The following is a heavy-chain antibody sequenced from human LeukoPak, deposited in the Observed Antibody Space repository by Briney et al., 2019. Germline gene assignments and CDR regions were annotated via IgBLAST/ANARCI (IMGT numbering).Heavy chain of an antibody. Sequence: ASVKVSCKASGHTFTSYDINWVRQATGQGLEWMGWMNPNSGNTGYAQKFQGRVTMTRNTSISTAYMELSSLRSEDTAVYYCARDLGESGLLDYWGQGTLVTVSS. CDR1: GHTFTSYD. CDR3: ARDLGESGLLDY. V-gene: IGHV1-8*01. J-gene: IGHJ4*02. D-gene: IGHD3-16*01. CDR2: MNPNSGNT.